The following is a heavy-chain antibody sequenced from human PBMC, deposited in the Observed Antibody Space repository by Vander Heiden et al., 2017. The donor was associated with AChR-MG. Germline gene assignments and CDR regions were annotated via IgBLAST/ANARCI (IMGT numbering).Heavy chain of an antibody. CDR1: GFTFSSYG. CDR3: ARGGIAVAGVDYYYGMDV. V-gene: IGHV3-33*01. J-gene: IGHJ6*02. Sequence: QVQLVESGGGVVQPGRSLRLSCSASGFTFSSYGMNWVRQAPGKGLEWVAVIWYDGSNKYYADSVKGRFTISRDNSKNTLYLQMNSLRAEDTAVYYCARGGIAVAGVDYYYGMDVWGQGTTVTVSS. D-gene: IGHD6-19*01. CDR2: IWYDGSNK.